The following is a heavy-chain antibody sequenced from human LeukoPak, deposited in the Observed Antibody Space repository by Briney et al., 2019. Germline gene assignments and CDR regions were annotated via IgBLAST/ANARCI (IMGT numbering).Heavy chain of an antibody. V-gene: IGHV1-2*06. CDR2: INPNSGGT. CDR1: GYTFTGYY. Sequence: GASVKVSCKASGYTFTGYYMHWVRQAPGQGLEWMGRINPNSGGTNYAQKFQGRVTMTRDTSFSTAYMELSRLRSDDTAVYYCASPADYYDSSGYDYWGQGTLVTVSS. D-gene: IGHD3-22*01. J-gene: IGHJ4*02. CDR3: ASPADYYDSSGYDY.